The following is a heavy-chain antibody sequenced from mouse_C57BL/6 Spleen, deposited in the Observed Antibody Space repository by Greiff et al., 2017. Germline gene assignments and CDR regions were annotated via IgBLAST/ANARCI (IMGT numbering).Heavy chain of an antibody. CDR2: ISSGNSTI. Sequence: EVQVVESGGGLVKPGGSLKLSCAASGFTFSDYGMHWVRQAPEKGLEWVAYISSGNSTIYYADTVKGRFTISRDNAKNTLFLQMTSLRSEDTAMYYCARGIDYYAMDYWGQGTSVTVSS. J-gene: IGHJ4*01. V-gene: IGHV5-17*01. CDR1: GFTFSDYG. CDR3: ARGIDYYAMDY. D-gene: IGHD5-2*01.